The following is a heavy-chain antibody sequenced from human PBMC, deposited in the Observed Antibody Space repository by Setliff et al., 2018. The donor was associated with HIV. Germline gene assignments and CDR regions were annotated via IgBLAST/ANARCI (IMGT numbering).Heavy chain of an antibody. D-gene: IGHD4-17*01. Sequence: ASVKVSCKASGYTFASYDISWVRQATGQGPEWMGWMNPNSGNTGYAQQFHGRVTMTRNPYISTAYMELNRLSSEDTAVYYCARDLRIPYYGDYDFDYWGQGTLVTVSS. CDR1: GYTFASYD. V-gene: IGHV1-8*01. CDR3: ARDLRIPYYGDYDFDY. CDR2: MNPNSGNT. J-gene: IGHJ4*02.